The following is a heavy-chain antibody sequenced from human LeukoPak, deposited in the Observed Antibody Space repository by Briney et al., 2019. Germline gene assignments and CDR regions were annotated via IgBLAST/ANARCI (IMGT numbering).Heavy chain of an antibody. CDR3: APCFWTGLGY. J-gene: IGHJ4*02. CDR2: IQDDGYNK. D-gene: IGHD3/OR15-3a*01. Sequence: PGGSLRLSCAASGFTLHNYGMHWVRQAPGEGLEWLAFIQDDGYNKNYADSVRGRFTISRDNSKNMLYLNMSSLRAEDTAVYYCAPCFWTGLGYWGQGTQVTVSS. CDR1: GFTLHNYG. V-gene: IGHV3-30*02.